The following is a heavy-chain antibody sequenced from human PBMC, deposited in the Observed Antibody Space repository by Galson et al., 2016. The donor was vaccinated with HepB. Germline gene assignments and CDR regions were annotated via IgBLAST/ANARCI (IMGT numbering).Heavy chain of an antibody. Sequence: SETLSLTCTVSGYSIRSGYYWGWVRQPPGKGLEWIGSINESGNNFYNPTLKSRVTISVDTSKNKFSLSLNSVTAADTAVYYCARLPGLGGGWFDPWGQGTLVIVSS. V-gene: IGHV4-38-2*02. CDR3: ARLPGLGGGWFDP. CDR2: INESGNN. CDR1: GYSIRSGYY. J-gene: IGHJ5*02. D-gene: IGHD3-16*01.